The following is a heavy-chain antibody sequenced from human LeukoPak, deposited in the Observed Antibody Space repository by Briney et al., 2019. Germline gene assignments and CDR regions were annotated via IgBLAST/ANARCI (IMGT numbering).Heavy chain of an antibody. Sequence: ASVKVSCKASGYTFTDYYIHWVRQAPGQGLEWMGWINPKSGGTNYGQKFQGRVTMTRDTSISTTYMEVASLTSDDTAIYYCTRGVAVTNSRHFDLWGQGTLVIVSS. CDR1: GYTFTDYY. CDR2: INPKSGGT. CDR3: TRGVAVTNSRHFDL. J-gene: IGHJ4*02. V-gene: IGHV1-2*02. D-gene: IGHD2-21*02.